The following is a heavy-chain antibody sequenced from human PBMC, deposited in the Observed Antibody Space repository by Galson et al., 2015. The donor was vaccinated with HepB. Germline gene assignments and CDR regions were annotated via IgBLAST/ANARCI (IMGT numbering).Heavy chain of an antibody. J-gene: IGHJ4*02. Sequence: SVKVSCRASGYTFTGYYMHWVRQAPGQGLEWMGRINPNSGGTNYAQKFQGRVTMTRDTSISTAYMELSRLRSDDTAVYYRATTVTTGYFDYWGQGTLVTVSS. D-gene: IGHD4-17*01. CDR3: ATTVTTGYFDY. V-gene: IGHV1-2*06. CDR2: INPNSGGT. CDR1: GYTFTGYY.